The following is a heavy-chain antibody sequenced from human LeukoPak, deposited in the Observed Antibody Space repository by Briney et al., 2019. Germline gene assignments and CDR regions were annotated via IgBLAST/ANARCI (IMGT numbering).Heavy chain of an antibody. D-gene: IGHD3-3*02. CDR3: ARVHVVLGNYFDY. Sequence: SETLSLTCTVSGGSISSSSYYWGWIRQPPGKGLEWIGSIYYSGSTYYNPSLKSRVTISVDTSKNQFSLKLSSVTAADTAVYYCARVHVVLGNYFDYWGQGTLVTVSS. J-gene: IGHJ4*02. CDR1: GGSISSSSYY. CDR2: IYYSGST. V-gene: IGHV4-39*07.